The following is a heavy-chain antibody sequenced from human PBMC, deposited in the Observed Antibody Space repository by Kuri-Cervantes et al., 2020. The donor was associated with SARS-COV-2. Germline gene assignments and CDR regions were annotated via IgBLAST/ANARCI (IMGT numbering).Heavy chain of an antibody. CDR2: INSDGSST. D-gene: IGHD1-7*01. V-gene: IGHV3-74*01. CDR3: ARGVAELRYYGMDV. CDR1: GFTFSSYW. J-gene: IGHJ6*02. Sequence: GESLKISCAASGFTFSSYWMHWVRQAPGKGLVWVSRINSDGSSTNYADSVKGRFTISRDNSKNTLYLQMNSLRAEDTAVFYCARGVAELRYYGMDVWGQGTTVTVSS.